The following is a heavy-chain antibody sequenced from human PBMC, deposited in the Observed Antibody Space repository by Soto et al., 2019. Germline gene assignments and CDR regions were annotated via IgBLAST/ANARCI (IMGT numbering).Heavy chain of an antibody. Sequence: GGSLRLSCAASGFTFSSYGMHWVRQAPGKGLEWVAVISYDGSNKYYADSVKGRFTISRDNSKNTLYLQMNSLRAEDTAVYYCAKDRLYSSSSGGFDYWGQGTLVTVSS. V-gene: IGHV3-30*18. CDR1: GFTFSSYG. J-gene: IGHJ4*02. D-gene: IGHD6-6*01. CDR2: ISYDGSNK. CDR3: AKDRLYSSSSGGFDY.